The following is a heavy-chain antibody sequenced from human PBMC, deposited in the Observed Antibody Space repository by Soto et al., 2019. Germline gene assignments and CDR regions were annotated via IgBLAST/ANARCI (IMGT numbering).Heavy chain of an antibody. CDR2: ISAYNGNT. Sequence: QVQLVQSGAEVKKPGASVKVSCKASGYTFTSYGISWVRQAPGQGLAWMGWISAYNGNTNNAQKLQGRVTMTTATSTSTAYMELRSLRSDDTAVYYCASAQVTTVAGTMFDYWGQGTLVTVSS. CDR3: ASAQVTTVAGTMFDY. J-gene: IGHJ4*02. D-gene: IGHD6-19*01. CDR1: GYTFTSYG. V-gene: IGHV1-18*04.